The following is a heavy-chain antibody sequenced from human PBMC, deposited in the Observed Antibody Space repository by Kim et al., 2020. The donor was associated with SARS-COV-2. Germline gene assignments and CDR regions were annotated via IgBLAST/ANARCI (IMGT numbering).Heavy chain of an antibody. Sequence: GGSLRLSCAASGFTFSSYAMHWVRQAPGKGLEWVAVISYDGSNKYYADSVKGRFTISRDNSKNTLYLQMNSLRAEDTAVYYCAREDGYNGAFDIWGQGTMVTVSS. V-gene: IGHV3-30*04. CDR2: ISYDGSNK. CDR3: AREDGYNGAFDI. J-gene: IGHJ3*02. CDR1: GFTFSSYA. D-gene: IGHD5-12*01.